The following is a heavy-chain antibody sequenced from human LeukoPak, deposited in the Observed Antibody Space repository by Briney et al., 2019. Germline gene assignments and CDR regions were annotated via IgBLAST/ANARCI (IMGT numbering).Heavy chain of an antibody. CDR2: VKQDGSER. Sequence: GGSLRLSCVASGFTFKNYGMRWVRQAPGKGLEWVANVKQDGSERYYGDSVKGRFTISRDNAKNSLYLQMSSLRAEDTAIYYCARDVPLMGASKTRYFDYWGQGTLVTVSS. J-gene: IGHJ4*02. CDR3: ARDVPLMGASKTRYFDY. D-gene: IGHD1-26*01. V-gene: IGHV3-7*01. CDR1: GFTFKNYG.